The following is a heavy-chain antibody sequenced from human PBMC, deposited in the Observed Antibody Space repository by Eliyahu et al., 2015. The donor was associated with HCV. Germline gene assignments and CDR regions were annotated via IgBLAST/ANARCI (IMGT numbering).Heavy chain of an antibody. CDR2: INPSGST. J-gene: IGHJ4*02. D-gene: IGHD1-20*01. Sequence: QVQLQQWGAGLLKPSETLSLTCAVYGGSFSGYFWTWIRQPPGKGLEWIGEINPSGSTHYNPSLQSRVTISIDSSKNQFSLKLSSVTAADTAVYYCARWNNWTSDWGQGTLVTVSS. V-gene: IGHV4-34*01. CDR3: ARWNNWTSD. CDR1: GGSFSGYF.